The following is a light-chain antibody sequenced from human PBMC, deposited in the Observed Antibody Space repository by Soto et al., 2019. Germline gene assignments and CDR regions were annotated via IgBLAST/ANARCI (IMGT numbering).Light chain of an antibody. V-gene: IGKV3-11*01. Sequence: IIVTQSPATLSLYTRERANLYCTASQSVSIYLAWYQQRPGQAPRLLIYDASNRATGIPARFSGSGSGTDFTLTISSLEPEDFAVYYCQQRSNWPPITFGQGTRLEIK. CDR3: QQRSNWPPIT. CDR1: QSVSIY. J-gene: IGKJ5*01. CDR2: DAS.